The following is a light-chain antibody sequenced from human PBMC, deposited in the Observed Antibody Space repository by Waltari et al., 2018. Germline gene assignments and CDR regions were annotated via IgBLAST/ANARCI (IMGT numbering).Light chain of an antibody. Sequence: QSALTQPAFVSGSPGQSITIFCIGTNSDVGGYNYVSWYQQHPGKAPKLMIYDVTKRPSGVSNRFSGSKSGNTVSLTISGLQAEDEADYYCNSYRNINTYVFGTGTKVTVL. CDR2: DVT. V-gene: IGLV2-14*01. J-gene: IGLJ1*01. CDR1: NSDVGGYNY. CDR3: NSYRNINTYV.